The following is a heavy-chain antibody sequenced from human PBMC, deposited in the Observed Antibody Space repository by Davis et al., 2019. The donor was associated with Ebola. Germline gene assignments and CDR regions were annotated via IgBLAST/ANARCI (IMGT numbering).Heavy chain of an antibody. CDR3: AKQDDSGWYGIDDC. Sequence: PGGSLRLSCAASGFTFSSNWMHWVRQAPGKGLVWVSRTNSDGSITSYADSVKGRFTISRDNSKNTLYLQINSLRPDDTALYYCAKQDDSGWYGIDDCWGQGTLVTVSS. CDR2: TNSDGSIT. V-gene: IGHV3-74*01. J-gene: IGHJ4*02. CDR1: GFTFSSNW. D-gene: IGHD6-19*01.